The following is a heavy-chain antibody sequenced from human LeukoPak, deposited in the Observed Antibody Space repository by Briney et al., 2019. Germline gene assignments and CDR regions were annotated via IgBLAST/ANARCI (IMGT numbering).Heavy chain of an antibody. CDR3: ARHDDYGRAFDI. J-gene: IGHJ3*02. CDR2: IYSGGTT. V-gene: IGHV3-53*01. Sequence: GSLRLSCEASGFTVSNNYMNWLRQAPGKGLEWVSLIYSGGTTNYADSVKGRFTISRDKSKNTLYLQMNSLRAEDTAVYYCARHDDYGRAFDIWGQGTMVTVSS. CDR1: GFTVSNNY. D-gene: IGHD4-17*01.